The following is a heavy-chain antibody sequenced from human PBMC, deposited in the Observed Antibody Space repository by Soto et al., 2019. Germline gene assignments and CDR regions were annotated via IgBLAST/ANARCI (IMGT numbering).Heavy chain of an antibody. Sequence: SETLSLTCAVYGASFSGYYWSWIRQPPGKGLEWIGEINHSGSTNYNPSLKSRVTISVDTSKNQFSLKLSSVTAADTAVYYCARARITGTSPLADAFDIWGQGTMVTVSS. CDR3: ARARITGTSPLADAFDI. D-gene: IGHD1-7*01. CDR1: GASFSGYY. J-gene: IGHJ3*02. V-gene: IGHV4-34*01. CDR2: INHSGST.